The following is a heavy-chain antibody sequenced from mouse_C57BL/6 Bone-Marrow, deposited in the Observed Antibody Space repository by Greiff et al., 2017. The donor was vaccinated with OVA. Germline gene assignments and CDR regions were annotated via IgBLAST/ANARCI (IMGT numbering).Heavy chain of an antibody. CDR1: GFNIKDYY. CDR3: ARRRDYGWFAY. D-gene: IGHD2-4*01. J-gene: IGHJ3*01. CDR2: IDPEDGET. Sequence: VQLKQSGAELVKPGASVKLSCTASGFNIKDYYMHWVKQRTEQGLEWIGRIDPEDGETKNAPKFQGKATITADTSSNTAYLQLSSLTSEDTAVYYCARRRDYGWFAYWGQGTLVTVSA. V-gene: IGHV14-2*01.